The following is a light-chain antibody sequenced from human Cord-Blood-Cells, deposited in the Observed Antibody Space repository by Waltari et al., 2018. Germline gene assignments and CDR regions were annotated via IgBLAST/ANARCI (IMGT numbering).Light chain of an antibody. CDR1: QSVLYSSNNKNY. Sequence: DIVMTQSPYSLAVSLGERATINRKSSQSVLYSSNNKNYIAWYQQKPGQPPKLLIYWASTRESGVPDRFSGSGSGTDFTLTISSLQAEDVAVYYCQQYYSTPYTFGQGTKLEIK. CDR3: QQYYSTPYT. CDR2: WAS. V-gene: IGKV4-1*01. J-gene: IGKJ2*01.